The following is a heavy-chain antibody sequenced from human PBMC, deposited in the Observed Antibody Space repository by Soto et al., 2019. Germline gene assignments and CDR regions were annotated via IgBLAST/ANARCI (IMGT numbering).Heavy chain of an antibody. CDR1: GYTFTAYY. CDR2: INPNDGGT. V-gene: IGHV1-2*02. Sequence: ASVKVSCKASGYTFTAYYMHWVRQAPGQGLEWMGWINPNDGGTNYAQKFQGRVTMTRDTSISTTYMELSRLRSDDTAVYYCARAVPVASHYGMDVWGKGTTVTVSS. D-gene: IGHD2-2*01. CDR3: ARAVPVASHYGMDV. J-gene: IGHJ6*04.